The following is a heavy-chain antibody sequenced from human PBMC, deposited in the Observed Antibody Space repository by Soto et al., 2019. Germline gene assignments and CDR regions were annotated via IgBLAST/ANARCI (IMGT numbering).Heavy chain of an antibody. CDR2: MNPNSGNT. D-gene: IGHD3-3*01. CDR3: ARGPFPLTYYDFWSGYYRDWFDP. V-gene: IGHV1-8*01. Sequence: GASVKVSCKASGYTFTRYDINWVRQATGQGLEWMGWMNPNSGNTGYAQKFQGRVTMTRNTSISTAYMELSSLRSEDTAVYYCARGPFPLTYYDFWSGYYRDWFDPWGQGTLVTVSS. CDR1: GYTFTRYD. J-gene: IGHJ5*02.